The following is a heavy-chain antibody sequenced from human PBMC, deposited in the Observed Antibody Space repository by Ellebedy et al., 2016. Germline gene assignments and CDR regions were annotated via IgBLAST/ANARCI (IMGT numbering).Heavy chain of an antibody. CDR1: GFTFSTYS. CDR2: ISSSSSSI. Sequence: GGSLRLSXAASGFTFSTYSMNWVRQAPGKGLEWVSYISSSSSSIYYADSVKGRFTISRDNAKNSLFLQMNNLRSEDTAVYHCASAIDYWGQGTLVTVSS. V-gene: IGHV3-48*04. J-gene: IGHJ4*02. CDR3: ASAIDY.